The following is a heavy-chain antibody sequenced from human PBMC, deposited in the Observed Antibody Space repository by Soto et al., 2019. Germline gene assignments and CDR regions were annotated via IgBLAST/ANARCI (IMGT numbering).Heavy chain of an antibody. Sequence: QVQVVESGGGVVQPGTSLRLSCAASGFAFTNYGIHWVRQAPGKGLEWVAHISNDGSKKFYADSVKGRFTISRDNSENTVYLQMTSLSPDDTAVFYCARDVAMPTGFGLGYWGQGTLVTVSS. D-gene: IGHD3-16*01. CDR3: ARDVAMPTGFGLGY. V-gene: IGHV3-30*03. CDR1: GFAFTNYG. J-gene: IGHJ4*02. CDR2: ISNDGSKK.